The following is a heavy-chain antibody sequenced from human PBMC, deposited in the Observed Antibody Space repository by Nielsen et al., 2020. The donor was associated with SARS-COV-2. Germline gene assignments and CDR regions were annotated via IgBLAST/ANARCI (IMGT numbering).Heavy chain of an antibody. CDR2: INHSGST. CDR1: GGSFSGYY. J-gene: IGHJ4*02. CDR3: ARIVTTEDYFDY. V-gene: IGHV4-34*01. D-gene: IGHD4-11*01. Sequence: SETLSLTCAVYGGSFSGYYWSWIRQPPGKGLEWIGEINHSGSTNYNPSLKSRVTISVDTSKNQFSLKLSSVTAADTAVYYCARIVTTEDYFDYWGQGTLVTVSS.